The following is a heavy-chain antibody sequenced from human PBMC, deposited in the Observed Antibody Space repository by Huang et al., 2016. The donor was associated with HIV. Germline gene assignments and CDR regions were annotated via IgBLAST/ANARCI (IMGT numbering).Heavy chain of an antibody. V-gene: IGHV1-69*01. D-gene: IGHD1-20*01. CDR3: ARGLSGNIDS. CDR1: GGTFSSHT. CDR2: SVTMFGTG. J-gene: IGHJ4*02. Sequence: QVQLVQSGAELKKPGSSVKVSCKASGGTFSSHTITWVRQAPGQGFEWVGESVTMFGTGNDGKNFQGRVTITAYEATATGYLELGRLKFEDTAIYYCARGLSGNIDSWGQGSLVTVSS.